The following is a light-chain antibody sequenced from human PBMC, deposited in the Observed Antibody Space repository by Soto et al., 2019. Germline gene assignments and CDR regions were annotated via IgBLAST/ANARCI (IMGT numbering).Light chain of an antibody. CDR1: QSISIY. V-gene: IGKV1-39*01. Sequence: DIQMTQSPSSLSASVGDRVTITCRASQSISIYLNWYQQKPRKAPTLLIFAASNLQSGVPSRFSGSGSGTDFTLTISSLQPEDFATYYCQQSYSTSWTFGQGTKVEIK. J-gene: IGKJ1*01. CDR2: AAS. CDR3: QQSYSTSWT.